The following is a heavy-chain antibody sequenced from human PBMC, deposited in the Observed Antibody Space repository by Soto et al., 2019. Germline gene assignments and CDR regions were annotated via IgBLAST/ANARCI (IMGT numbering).Heavy chain of an antibody. V-gene: IGHV3-30*18. Sequence: PGGSLRLSCAASGFTFSSYGMHWVRQAPGKGLEWVAVISYDGSNKYYADSVKGRFTISRDNSKNTLYLQMNSLRAEDTAVYYCAKDKDIVALREGSADYWGQGTLVTVSS. D-gene: IGHD5-12*01. J-gene: IGHJ4*02. CDR1: GFTFSSYG. CDR3: AKDKDIVALREGSADY. CDR2: ISYDGSNK.